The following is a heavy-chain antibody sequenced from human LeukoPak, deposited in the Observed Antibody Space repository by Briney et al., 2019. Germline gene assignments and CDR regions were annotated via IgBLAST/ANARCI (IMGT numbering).Heavy chain of an antibody. CDR1: GGSISGSSYY. J-gene: IGHJ6*02. CDR3: ARGRIPYYHSYGMDV. V-gene: IGHV4-39*07. D-gene: IGHD2-15*01. Sequence: SETLSLTCTVFGGSISGSSYYWGWIRQSPGKGLEWIGEINHSGSTNYHPSLKRRVTISIDRSKTQFSLNLGSVTAADTGLYYCARGRIPYYHSYGMDVWGQGTTVTVSS. CDR2: INHSGST.